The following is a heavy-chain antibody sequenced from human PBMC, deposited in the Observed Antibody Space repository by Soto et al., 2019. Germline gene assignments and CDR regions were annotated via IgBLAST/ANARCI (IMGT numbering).Heavy chain of an antibody. CDR3: ARSPRSGGNYYYAMDV. J-gene: IGHJ6*02. D-gene: IGHD3-3*01. CDR1: GYTFANYA. CDR2: IHAGNGNT. Sequence: ASVKVSCKASGYTFANYAIHWVRQAPGQRLEWMGWIHAGNGNTIYSEKFQGRVTIARDTSANTAYMELSGLGSEDTTVYYCARSPRSGGNYYYAMDVWGQGTTVTVSS. V-gene: IGHV1-3*01.